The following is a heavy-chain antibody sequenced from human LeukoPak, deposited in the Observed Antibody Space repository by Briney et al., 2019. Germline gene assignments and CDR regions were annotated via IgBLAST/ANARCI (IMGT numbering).Heavy chain of an antibody. D-gene: IGHD1-26*01. CDR2: ISGSGGST. CDR3: ANYLSGSYYVFDY. CDR1: GFTFSSYA. Sequence: GGSLRLSCAASGFTFSSYAMSWVRQAPGKGLEWVSAISGSGGSTYYADSVKGRFTISRDNSKNTLYLQMNSLRAEDTAVYYCANYLSGSYYVFDYWGQGTLVAVSS. J-gene: IGHJ4*02. V-gene: IGHV3-23*01.